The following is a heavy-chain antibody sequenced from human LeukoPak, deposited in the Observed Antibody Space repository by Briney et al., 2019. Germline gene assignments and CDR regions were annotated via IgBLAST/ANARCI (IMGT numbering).Heavy chain of an antibody. CDR1: VGSISSGDYY. CDR2: IYYSGST. V-gene: IGHV4-30-4*08. J-gene: IGHJ3*02. CDR3: ARDSTQRAFDI. Sequence: SQTLSLTCTVSVGSISSGDYYWSWIRQPPGKGLEWIGYIYYSGSTYYNPSLKSRVTISVDTSKNQFSLKLSSVTAADTAVYFCARDSTQRAFDIWGQGTMVTVSS. D-gene: IGHD2-15*01.